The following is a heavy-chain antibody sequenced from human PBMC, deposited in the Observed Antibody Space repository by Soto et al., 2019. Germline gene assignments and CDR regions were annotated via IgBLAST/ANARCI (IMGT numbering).Heavy chain of an antibody. V-gene: IGHV4-30-4*01. D-gene: IGHD5-12*01. CDR2: IYDSGSS. CDR3: AREKGYISGPKNFDY. CDR1: GASISSGDYF. Sequence: SETLSLTCTVSGASISSGDYFWGWIRQSPGKGLEWIGYIYDSGSSYYNPSLKSRVTMSVDTSKNQFSLKLRSVTAADTAVYYCAREKGYISGPKNFDYCGQGTLVT. J-gene: IGHJ4*02.